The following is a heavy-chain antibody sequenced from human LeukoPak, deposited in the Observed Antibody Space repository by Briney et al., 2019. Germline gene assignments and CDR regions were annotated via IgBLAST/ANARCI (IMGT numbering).Heavy chain of an antibody. CDR2: INPNSGGT. J-gene: IGHJ5*02. D-gene: IGHD3-3*01. V-gene: IGHV1-2*02. Sequence: ASVRVSCMASGYTFTGYYMHWVRQAPGQGREWMGWINPNSGGTNYAQKFQGRVTMTRDTSISTAYMEMSRLRSDDTAVYYCARDLAIFGVVIKQSSWFDPWGQGTLVTVSS. CDR1: GYTFTGYY. CDR3: ARDLAIFGVVIKQSSWFDP.